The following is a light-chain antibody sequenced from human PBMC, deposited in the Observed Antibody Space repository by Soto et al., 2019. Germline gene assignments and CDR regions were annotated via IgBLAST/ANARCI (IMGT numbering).Light chain of an antibody. V-gene: IGLV2-18*01. CDR3: SLYTSENAYV. J-gene: IGLJ1*01. CDR2: EVS. Sequence: QSALTQPPSVSGSPGQSVTISCTGTSTDFVSYNRVSWYQQPPGTAPKLMIYEVSKRPSGVPDRFSGSKSGNTASLTISGLQAADEADYYCSLYTSENAYVFGTWPKV. CDR1: STDFVSYNR.